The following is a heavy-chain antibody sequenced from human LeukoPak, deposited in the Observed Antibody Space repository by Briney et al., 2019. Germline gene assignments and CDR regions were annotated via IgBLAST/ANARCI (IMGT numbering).Heavy chain of an antibody. D-gene: IGHD4-17*01. Sequence: PGGSLRLSCAASGFTFSSYGMSWVRQAPGKGLEWVSAISGGGGSTYYADSVKGRFTISRDNSKNTLYLQMNSLRAEDTAVYYCAKFETTVTTSFAYWGQETLVTVSS. CDR1: GFTFSSYG. CDR2: ISGGGGST. J-gene: IGHJ4*02. CDR3: AKFETTVTTSFAY. V-gene: IGHV3-23*01.